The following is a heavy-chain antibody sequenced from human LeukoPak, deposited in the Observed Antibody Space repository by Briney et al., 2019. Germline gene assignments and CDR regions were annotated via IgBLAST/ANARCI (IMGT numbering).Heavy chain of an antibody. D-gene: IGHD2-15*01. Sequence: QSGGSLRLSCAASGFTFSSYAMSWVRQAPGKGLEWVSSISGDGAGTYYTDSVKGRFTMSRDNSKNTLYLQMNTLRAEDTALYYCAKILDGGGCDYWGQGTLVTVSS. CDR1: GFTFSSYA. V-gene: IGHV3-23*01. CDR3: AKILDGGGCDY. CDR2: ISGDGAGT. J-gene: IGHJ4*02.